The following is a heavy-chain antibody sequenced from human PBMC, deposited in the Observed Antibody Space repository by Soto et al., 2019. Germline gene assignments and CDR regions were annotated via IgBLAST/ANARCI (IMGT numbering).Heavy chain of an antibody. CDR2: ISYDGSNK. CDR3: AKKALRAGIAASYGMDV. CDR1: GFTFSSYV. J-gene: IGHJ6*02. V-gene: IGHV3-30*18. D-gene: IGHD6-13*01. Sequence: GGSLRLSCAASGFTFSSYVMHWVRQAPGKGLEWVAVISYDGSNKYYADTVKGRFTISRDNSKNTLFLQMNSLRAEDTAVYYCAKKALRAGIAASYGMDVWGQGTTVTVSS.